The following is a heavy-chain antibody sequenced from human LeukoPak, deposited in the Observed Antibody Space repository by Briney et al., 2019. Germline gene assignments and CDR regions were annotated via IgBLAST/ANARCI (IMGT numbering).Heavy chain of an antibody. D-gene: IGHD3-22*01. CDR2: IYTSGST. Sequence: PSQTLSLTCTVSGGSISSGSYYWSWIRQPAGKGLEWIGRIYTSGSTNYNPSLKSRVTISVDTSKNQFSLKLSSVTAADTAVYYCAGPNPYYYDSSGVRAFDIWGQGTMVTVSS. J-gene: IGHJ3*02. CDR1: GGSISSGSYY. V-gene: IGHV4-61*02. CDR3: AGPNPYYYDSSGVRAFDI.